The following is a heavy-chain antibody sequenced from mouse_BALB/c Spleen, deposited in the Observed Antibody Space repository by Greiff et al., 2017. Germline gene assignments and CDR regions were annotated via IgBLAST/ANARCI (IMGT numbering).Heavy chain of an antibody. CDR2: ISNGGGST. V-gene: IGHV5-12-2*01. D-gene: IGHD2-10*02. CDR1: GFTFSSYT. J-gene: IGHJ3*01. CDR3: ARPKYGNSFAY. Sequence: EVKLMESGGGLVQPGGSLKLSCAASGFTFSSYTMSWVRQTPEKRLEWVAYISNGGGSTYYPDTVKGRFTISRDNAKNTLYLQMSSLKSEDTAMYYCARPKYGNSFAYWGQGTLVTVSA.